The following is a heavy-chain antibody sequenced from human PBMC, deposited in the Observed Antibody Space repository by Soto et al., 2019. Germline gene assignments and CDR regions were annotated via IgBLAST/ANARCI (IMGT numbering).Heavy chain of an antibody. CDR1: GGSFSGYY. D-gene: IGHD3-22*01. CDR2: INHSGST. J-gene: IGHJ4*02. V-gene: IGHV4-34*01. CDR3: ARSCILYYYDSSGYYWPAARPRHYYFDY. Sequence: SETLSLTCAVYGGSFSGYYWSWIRQPPGKGLEWIGEINHSGSTNYNPSLKSRVTISVDTSKNQFSLKLSSVTAADTAVYYCARSCILYYYDSSGYYWPAARPRHYYFDYWGQGTLVTVSS.